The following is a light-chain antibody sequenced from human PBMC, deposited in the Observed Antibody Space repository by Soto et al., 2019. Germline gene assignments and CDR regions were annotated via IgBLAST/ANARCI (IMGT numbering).Light chain of an antibody. CDR2: SHN. CDR3: ATWDDDVSGVV. J-gene: IGLJ2*01. Sequence: QSVLPQTPSVSGTPGQTVTISCSGSSSKIGRNYVYWYQQLPGAAPKLLMYSHNIRPSGVPDRFSASTSGTSASLVISGLRSEDEADYHCATWDDDVSGVVFGGGTKLTVL. CDR1: SSKIGRNY. V-gene: IGLV1-47*02.